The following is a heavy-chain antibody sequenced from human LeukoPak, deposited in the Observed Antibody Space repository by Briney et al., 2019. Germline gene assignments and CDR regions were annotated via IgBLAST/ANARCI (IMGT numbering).Heavy chain of an antibody. J-gene: IGHJ4*02. Sequence: SGTLSLTCSVSGYSIDNGYYWAWIRQPPVQGLEWIGSIYHSGSAYYNPSLKSRVTISVDTSKNQFSLRLTSVTAADTGVYYCVRAVSLLPPAWWGQGILVTVSS. D-gene: IGHD2-15*01. V-gene: IGHV4-38-2*02. CDR3: VRAVSLLPPAW. CDR1: GYSIDNGYY. CDR2: IYHSGSA.